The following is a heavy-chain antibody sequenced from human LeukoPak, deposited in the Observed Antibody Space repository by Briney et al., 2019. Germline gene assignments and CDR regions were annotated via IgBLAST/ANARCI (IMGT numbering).Heavy chain of an antibody. Sequence: GASVKVSCKASGGTFSSYAISWVRQAPGQGLEWMGGIIPIFGTANYAQKFQGRVTITADESTSTAYMELSSLRSEDTAVYYCARGETGTTYPYYYYGMDVWGQGTTVTVSS. CDR3: ARGETGTTYPYYYYGMDV. V-gene: IGHV1-69*13. D-gene: IGHD1-7*01. CDR1: GGTFSSYA. CDR2: IIPIFGTA. J-gene: IGHJ6*02.